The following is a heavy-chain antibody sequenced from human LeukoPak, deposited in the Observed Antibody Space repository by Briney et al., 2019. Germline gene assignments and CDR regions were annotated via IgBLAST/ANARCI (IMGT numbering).Heavy chain of an antibody. Sequence: AGGSLRLSCTASGFTFSSYSLNWVRQAPGKGLEWVSSVSTGSNYIYYADSVKGRFTISRDNDKNSLYLQMNSLRAEDTAVYYCARLPAYCSSTSCYYDYWGQGTLVTVSS. CDR3: ARLPAYCSSTSCYYDY. D-gene: IGHD2-2*01. J-gene: IGHJ4*02. V-gene: IGHV3-21*01. CDR2: VSTGSNYI. CDR1: GFTFSSYS.